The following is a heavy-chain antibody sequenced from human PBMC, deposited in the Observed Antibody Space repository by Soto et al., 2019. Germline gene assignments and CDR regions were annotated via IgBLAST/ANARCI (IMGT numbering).Heavy chain of an antibody. V-gene: IGHV3-23*01. CDR1: GFTFSRYA. Sequence: TGGSLRLSXAASGFTFSRYAISWVRQAPGKGLEWVSGISGTGGNTFYADSVKGRFTISRDNSKNTLYLQMNSLRAEDTAVYYCAKDYYYDSSGYALGVFDIWGQGTMVTVSS. CDR3: AKDYYYDSSGYALGVFDI. J-gene: IGHJ3*02. CDR2: ISGTGGNT. D-gene: IGHD3-22*01.